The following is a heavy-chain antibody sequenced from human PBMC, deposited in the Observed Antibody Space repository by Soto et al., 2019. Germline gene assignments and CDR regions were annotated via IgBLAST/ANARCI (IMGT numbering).Heavy chain of an antibody. CDR3: TRPRPETPGAEEYDY. CDR1: GFTFSGSA. J-gene: IGHJ4*02. Sequence: PGGSLRLSCSASGFTFSGSAMHWVRQASGKGLEWVGRIRSKANSYATAYAASVKGRFTISRDDSKNTAYLQMNSLKTEDTAVYYCTRPRPETPGAEEYDYWGQGTLVTVSS. V-gene: IGHV3-73*01. CDR2: IRSKANSYAT.